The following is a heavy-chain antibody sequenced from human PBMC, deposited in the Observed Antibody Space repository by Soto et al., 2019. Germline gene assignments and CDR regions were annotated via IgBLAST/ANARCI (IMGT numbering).Heavy chain of an antibody. CDR2: FDPEDGET. Sequence: ASVKVSCKVSGYTLTELSMHWVRQAPGKGLEWMGGFDPEDGETIYAQKFQGRVTMTEDTSTDTAYMELSSLRSEDTAVYYCATEKRSDYYDSSGYYYGVYWGQGTLVTVSS. J-gene: IGHJ4*02. CDR1: GYTLTELS. CDR3: ATEKRSDYYDSSGYYYGVY. V-gene: IGHV1-24*01. D-gene: IGHD3-22*01.